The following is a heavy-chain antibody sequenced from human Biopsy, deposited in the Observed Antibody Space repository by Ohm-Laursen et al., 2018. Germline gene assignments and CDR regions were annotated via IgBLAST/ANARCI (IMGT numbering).Heavy chain of an antibody. D-gene: IGHD3-22*01. V-gene: IGHV4-4*09. Sequence: SDTLSLTCTVSGVSITAYYWSWIRQPPGKGLECIGNIHHSGSTNYNPSLKSRLTISVDTSKNQFSLKLSSATAADTAVYYCARDYDTSGYYYVSWGQGTLVTVPS. J-gene: IGHJ5*02. CDR2: IHHSGST. CDR3: ARDYDTSGYYYVS. CDR1: GVSITAYY.